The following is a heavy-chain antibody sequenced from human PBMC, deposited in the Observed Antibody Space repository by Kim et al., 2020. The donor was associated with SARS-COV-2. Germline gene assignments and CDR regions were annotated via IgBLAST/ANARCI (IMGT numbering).Heavy chain of an antibody. CDR2: ISSSGSTI. CDR3: ARDRADTMIVVVTERTNVGWYFDL. J-gene: IGHJ2*01. V-gene: IGHV3-48*03. CDR1: GFTFSSYE. Sequence: GGSLRLSCAASGFTFSSYEMNWVRQAPGKGLEWVSYISSSGSTIYYADSVKGRFTISRDNAKNSLYLQMNSLRAEDTAVYYCARDRADTMIVVVTERTNVGWYFDLWGRGTLVTVSS. D-gene: IGHD3-22*01.